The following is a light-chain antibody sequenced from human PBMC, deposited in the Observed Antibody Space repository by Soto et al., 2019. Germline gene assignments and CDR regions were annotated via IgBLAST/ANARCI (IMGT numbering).Light chain of an antibody. CDR3: SSYTTSSTV. V-gene: IGLV2-14*03. Sequence: QSVLTQPASVSGSPGQSITLSCTGASSDVGSYPSVSWYQHHPGKAPKLIIYDVRNRPSGLSDRFSGSKSGNTASLTISGLQAEDEADYYCSSYTTSSTVFGGGTKLTVL. CDR1: SSDVGSYPS. J-gene: IGLJ2*01. CDR2: DVR.